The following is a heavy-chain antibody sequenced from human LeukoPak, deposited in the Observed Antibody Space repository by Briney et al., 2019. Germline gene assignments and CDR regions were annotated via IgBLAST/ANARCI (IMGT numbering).Heavy chain of an antibody. CDR1: GYTFTSYY. CDR3: ARSYSYGSSLDY. Sequence: ASVKVCCTASGYTFTSYYMHWVRQAPGQGLEWMGIISPSGASTSYAQKFQGRVTMTRDTSTNTVYMELSSLRSEDTAVYYCARSYSYGSSLDYWGQGTLVTVSS. V-gene: IGHV1-46*01. J-gene: IGHJ4*02. CDR2: ISPSGAST. D-gene: IGHD5-18*01.